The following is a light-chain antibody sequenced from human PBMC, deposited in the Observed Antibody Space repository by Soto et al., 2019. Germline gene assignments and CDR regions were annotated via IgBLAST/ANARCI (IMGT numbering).Light chain of an antibody. CDR3: QKYDSTPGFT. CDR2: AAS. V-gene: IGKV3-20*01. J-gene: IGKJ4*01. CDR1: QSFHTNY. Sequence: EIVLTQSPGTLSLSPGERATLSCRASQSFHTNYLAWYQQRPGQAPRLLIYAASRRASGIPDRFSGSGSGTDFTLTISRQEPEDSAVYFCQKYDSTPGFTFGGGTKIEIK.